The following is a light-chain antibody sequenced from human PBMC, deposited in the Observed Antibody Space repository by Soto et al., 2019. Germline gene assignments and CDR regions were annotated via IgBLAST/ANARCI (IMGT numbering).Light chain of an antibody. J-gene: IGLJ2*01. CDR3: AAWDDSLNGLV. CDR2: SNN. CDR1: SSNIGSNT. V-gene: IGLV1-44*01. Sequence: QSVLTQPPSASGTPGKRFTISCSGRSSNIGSNTVNWYKQLPGTAPKLLIYSNNQRPSGVPDRFSGSKSGTSASLAISGLQSEDEVDYYCAAWDDSLNGLVFGGGTKLTVL.